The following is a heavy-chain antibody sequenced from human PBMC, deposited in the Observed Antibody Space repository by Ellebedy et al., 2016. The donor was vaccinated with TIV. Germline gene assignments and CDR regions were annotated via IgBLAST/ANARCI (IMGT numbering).Heavy chain of an antibody. CDR3: ARHGHPQGEVLMVSASRGDAFDI. D-gene: IGHD2-8*01. J-gene: IGHJ3*02. Sequence: SETLSLXCSVSGGSISSGGYYWGWIRQPPGKGLEWIGSFYYSGSTYYNPSLRSRVTISVDTSKNQFSLKLSSVTAADTAVYYCARHGHPQGEVLMVSASRGDAFDIWGQGTMVTVSS. V-gene: IGHV4-39*01. CDR2: FYYSGST. CDR1: GGSISSGGYY.